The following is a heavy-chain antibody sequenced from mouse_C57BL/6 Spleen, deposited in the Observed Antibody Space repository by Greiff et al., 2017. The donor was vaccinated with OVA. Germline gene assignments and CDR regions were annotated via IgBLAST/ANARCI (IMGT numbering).Heavy chain of an antibody. J-gene: IGHJ3*01. D-gene: IGHD2-4*01. CDR3: AREGDYEGFAY. CDR1: GYSITSGYD. CDR2: ISYSGST. V-gene: IGHV3-1*01. Sequence: EVMLVESGPGMVKPSQSLSLTCTVTGYSITSGYDWHWIRHFPGKKLEWMGYISYSGSTNYNPSLKSRISITHDTSKNHFFLKLNSVTTEDTATYYCAREGDYEGFAYWGQGTLVTVSA.